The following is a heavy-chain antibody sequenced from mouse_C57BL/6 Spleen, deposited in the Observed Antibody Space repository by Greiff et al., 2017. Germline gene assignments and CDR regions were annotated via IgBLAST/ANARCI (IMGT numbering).Heavy chain of an antibody. Sequence: QVQLQQPGAELVKPGASVKLSCKASGYTFTSYWMQWVKQRPGQGLEWIGEIDPSDSYTNYNQKFKGKATLTVDTSSSTAYMQLSSLTSEDSAVYYCARRYYGSSYDYYAMDYWGQGTSVTVSS. CDR2: IDPSDSYT. J-gene: IGHJ4*01. D-gene: IGHD1-1*01. V-gene: IGHV1-50*01. CDR3: ARRYYGSSYDYYAMDY. CDR1: GYTFTSYW.